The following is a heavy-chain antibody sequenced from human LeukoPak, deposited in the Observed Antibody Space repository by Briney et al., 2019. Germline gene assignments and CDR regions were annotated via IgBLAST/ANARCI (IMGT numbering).Heavy chain of an antibody. J-gene: IGHJ4*02. CDR3: ARDPGIAVAGTFVY. CDR2: ISSSSSYI. Sequence: GGSLRLSCAASGFTFSSYSMNWVRQAPGKGLEWVSSISSSSSYIYYADSVKGRFTISRDNAKNSLYLQMNSLRAEDTAVYYCARDPGIAVAGTFVYWGQGTLVTVSS. V-gene: IGHV3-21*01. CDR1: GFTFSSYS. D-gene: IGHD6-19*01.